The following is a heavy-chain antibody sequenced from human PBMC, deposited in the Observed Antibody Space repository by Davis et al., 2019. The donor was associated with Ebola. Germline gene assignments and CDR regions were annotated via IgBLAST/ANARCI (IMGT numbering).Heavy chain of an antibody. CDR1: GGTFSSYA. Sequence: SAKVSCKASGGTFSSYAISWVRQAPGQGLEWMGGIIPIFGTANYAQKFQGRVTITADKSTSTAYMELSSLRSEDTAVYYCARGAAAAYDAFDIWDQGTMVTVSS. CDR3: ARGAAAAYDAFDI. CDR2: IIPIFGTA. J-gene: IGHJ3*02. D-gene: IGHD6-13*01. V-gene: IGHV1-69*06.